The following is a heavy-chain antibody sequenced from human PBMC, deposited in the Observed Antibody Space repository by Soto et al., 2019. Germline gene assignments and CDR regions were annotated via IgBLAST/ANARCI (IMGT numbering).Heavy chain of an antibody. V-gene: IGHV1-69*13. CDR2: IIPIFGTA. J-gene: IGHJ4*02. D-gene: IGHD3-22*01. CDR3: ARWGMGSSGYYYFDY. CDR1: GGTFSSYA. Sequence: ASVKVSCKASGGTFSSYAISWVRQAPGQGLEWMGGIIPIFGTANYAQKFQGRVTITADESTSTAYMELSSLRSEDTAVYYCARWGMGSSGYYYFDYWGQGTLVTVSS.